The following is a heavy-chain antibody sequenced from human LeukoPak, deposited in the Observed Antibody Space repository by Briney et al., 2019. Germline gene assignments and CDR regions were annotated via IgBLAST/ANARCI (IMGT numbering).Heavy chain of an antibody. CDR2: INPSGGST. V-gene: IGHV1-46*01. CDR1: GYTFTSYY. J-gene: IGHJ6*03. CDR3: ARSPPYYYGSGRPNYYYYYMDV. D-gene: IGHD3-10*01. Sequence: ASLKVSCKASGYTFTSYYMHWVRQAPGQGLEWMGIINPSGGSTSYAQKFQGRVTMTRDMSTSTVYMELSSLRSEDTAVYYCARSPPYYYGSGRPNYYYYYMDVWGKGTTVTVSS.